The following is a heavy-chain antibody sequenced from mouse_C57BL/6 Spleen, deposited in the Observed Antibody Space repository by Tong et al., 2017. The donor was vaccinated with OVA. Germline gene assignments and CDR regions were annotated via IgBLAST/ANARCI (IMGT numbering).Heavy chain of an antibody. CDR3: ARRGYSNYLWYFDV. CDR1: GYTFTDYN. V-gene: IGHV1-18*01. CDR2: INPNNGGT. D-gene: IGHD2-5*01. J-gene: IGHJ1*03. Sequence: EVQLQESGPELVKPGASVKIPCKASGYTFTDYNMDWVKQSHGKSLEWIGDINPNNGGTIYNQKFKGKATLTVDKSSSTAYMELRSLTSEDTAVYYCARRGYSNYLWYFDVWGTGTTVTVSS.